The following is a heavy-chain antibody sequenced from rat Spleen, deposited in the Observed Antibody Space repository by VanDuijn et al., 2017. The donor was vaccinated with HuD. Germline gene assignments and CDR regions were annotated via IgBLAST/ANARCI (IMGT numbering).Heavy chain of an antibody. V-gene: IGHV2-43*01. J-gene: IGHJ2*01. CDR2: IWTGGST. D-gene: IGHD1-12*01. Sequence: QVQLMESGPGLVQPSQTPSLTCTVSGSSLTSYHVSWVRQPPGKGLEWMGVIWTGGSTAYNSSFQSRLSVSRDISKSQVFLRMNSLQTEDTATYYCVRANRESYAHFDYWGQGVMVTVSS. CDR3: VRANRESYAHFDY. CDR1: GSSLTSYH.